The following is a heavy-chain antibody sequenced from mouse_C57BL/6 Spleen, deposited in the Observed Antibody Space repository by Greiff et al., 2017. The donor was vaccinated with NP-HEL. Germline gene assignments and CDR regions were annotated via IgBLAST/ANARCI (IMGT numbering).Heavy chain of an antibody. Sequence: EVQLVESGGDLVKPGGSLKLSCAASGFTFSSYGMSWVRQTPDKRLEWVATISSGGSYTYYPDSVKGRFTISRDNAKNTLYLQMSSLKSEDTAMYYCARLIVATYYFDYWGQGTTLTVSS. CDR1: GFTFSSYG. V-gene: IGHV5-6*01. J-gene: IGHJ2*01. CDR2: ISSGGSYT. D-gene: IGHD1-1*01. CDR3: ARLIVATYYFDY.